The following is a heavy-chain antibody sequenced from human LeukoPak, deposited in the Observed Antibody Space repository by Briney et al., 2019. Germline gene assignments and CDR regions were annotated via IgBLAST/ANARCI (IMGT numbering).Heavy chain of an antibody. Sequence: GGSLRLSCAASGFTFSSYSMNWVRQAPGKGLEWVSVISGSGGSTYYADSVKGRFTISRDNSKNTLYLQMNSLRAEDTAVYYCAKGSEYSGSYYFDYWGQGTLVTVSS. D-gene: IGHD1-26*01. V-gene: IGHV3-23*01. J-gene: IGHJ4*02. CDR3: AKGSEYSGSYYFDY. CDR1: GFTFSSYS. CDR2: ISGSGGST.